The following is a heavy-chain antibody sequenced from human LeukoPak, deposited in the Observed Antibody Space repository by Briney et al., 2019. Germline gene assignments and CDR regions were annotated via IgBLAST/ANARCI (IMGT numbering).Heavy chain of an antibody. Sequence: GGSLRLSCAASGFTVSSNYMSWVRQAPGKGLEWVANIKHDGSEKNYVDSVKGRFSISRDNAKNSLYLQMDGLSGEDTAVYYCARDKVGGSMAGSNFDYWGQGTLVTVSS. CDR1: GFTVSSNY. CDR2: IKHDGSEK. D-gene: IGHD6-19*01. CDR3: ARDKVGGSMAGSNFDY. J-gene: IGHJ4*02. V-gene: IGHV3-7*01.